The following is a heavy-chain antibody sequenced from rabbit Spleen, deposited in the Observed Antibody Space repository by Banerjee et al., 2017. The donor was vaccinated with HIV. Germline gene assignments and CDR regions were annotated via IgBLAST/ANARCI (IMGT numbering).Heavy chain of an antibody. V-gene: IGHV1S40*01. D-gene: IGHD1-1*01. Sequence: QSLEESGGDLVKPGASLTLTCTASGFSFSTSYHMCWVRQAPGKGLEWIGCIYAGGSGSTYYASWAKGRFTIPRTSSITVTLQMTSLTAADTATYFCARDLIGIIGWNFYLWGQGTLVTVS. CDR2: IYAGGSGST. CDR3: ARDLIGIIGWNFYL. J-gene: IGHJ4*01. CDR1: GFSFSTSYH.